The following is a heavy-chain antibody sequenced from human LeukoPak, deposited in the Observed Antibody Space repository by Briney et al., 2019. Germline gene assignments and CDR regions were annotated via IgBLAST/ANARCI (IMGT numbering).Heavy chain of an antibody. CDR2: FYYSGST. D-gene: IGHD3-10*01. J-gene: IGHJ5*02. CDR1: GGSISSGDYY. Sequence: SETLSLTCTVSGGSISSGDYYWSWIRQPPGKGLEWIGYFYYSGSTYYNPSLKSRVTISVDTSKNQFSLKLSSVTAADTAVYYCARGPYYYGSGSYEYYNWFDPWGQGTLVTVSS. CDR3: ARGPYYYGSGSYEYYNWFDP. V-gene: IGHV4-30-4*01.